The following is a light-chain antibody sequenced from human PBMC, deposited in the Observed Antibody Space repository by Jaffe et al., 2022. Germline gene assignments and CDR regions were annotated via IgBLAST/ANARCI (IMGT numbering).Light chain of an antibody. J-gene: IGLJ1*01. CDR2: DNR. CDR3: GTWDTTLNAFL. Sequence: QSVLTQPPSVSAAPGQRVTISCSGSSSNVDTNLLSWYQQVPGTAPKLLIFDNRNRSSGVSDRFSGSKSGTSHTLAITGLQTGDEADYYCGTWDTTLNAFLFGPGTKVTVL. CDR1: SSNVDTNL. V-gene: IGLV1-51*01.